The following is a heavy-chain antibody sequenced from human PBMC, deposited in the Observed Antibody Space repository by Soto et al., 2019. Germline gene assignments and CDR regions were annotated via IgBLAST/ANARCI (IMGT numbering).Heavy chain of an antibody. CDR1: RFSFRSSRYY. J-gene: IGHJ5*02. D-gene: IGHD3-3*01. CDR3: ASHNVITIFGVVITNWFDP. V-gene: IGHV4-39*01. Sequence: LALTFTVSRFSFRSSRYYWGQIRQPPGRGLQCVGRLHHLASPSYKPSLQRRVTISVDTSKNQFSLKLSSVTAADTAVYYCASHNVITIFGVVITNWFDPWGQGTLVTVSS. CDR2: LHHLASP.